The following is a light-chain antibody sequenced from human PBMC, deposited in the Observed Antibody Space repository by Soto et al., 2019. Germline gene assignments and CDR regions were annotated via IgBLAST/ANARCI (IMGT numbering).Light chain of an antibody. Sequence: AIQVTQSPSSLSASVGDRVPITCRASQAIRKDLGWYQQKPGKAPELLIYTGSILQSGVPSRFSGSGSGTDFTLTISNLQPEDVATYYCLQDYNYPPAFGQGTTVAIK. CDR1: QAIRKD. CDR3: LQDYNYPPA. V-gene: IGKV1-6*01. CDR2: TGS. J-gene: IGKJ1*01.